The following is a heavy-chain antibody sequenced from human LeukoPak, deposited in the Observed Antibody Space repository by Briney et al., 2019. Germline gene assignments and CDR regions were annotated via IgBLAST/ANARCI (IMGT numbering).Heavy chain of an antibody. Sequence: GGSLRLSCAASGFTFNQYVIHWARQAPGKGLEWVAVISNDGITRFYATSVKGRCTISRDVSKNTVYLQLSSLRVEDTAVYYCVREGYYDSGGPFSGYFDYWGRGDLVTVSS. V-gene: IGHV3-30*04. CDR3: VREGYYDSGGPFSGYFDY. CDR2: ISNDGITR. CDR1: GFTFNQYV. J-gene: IGHJ4*02. D-gene: IGHD3-22*01.